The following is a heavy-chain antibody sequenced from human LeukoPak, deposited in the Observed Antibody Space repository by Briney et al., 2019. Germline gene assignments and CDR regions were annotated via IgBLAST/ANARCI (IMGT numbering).Heavy chain of an antibody. CDR1: GFTVSSNY. D-gene: IGHD3-16*01. Sequence: HPGGSLRLSCAASGFTVSSNYMSWVRQAPGKGLEWVSVIYSGGSTYYADSVKGRFTISRDNSKNTLYLQMNSLRAEDTAVYYCAKDDDYVSAFDIWGQGTMVTVSS. CDR3: AKDDDYVSAFDI. CDR2: IYSGGST. J-gene: IGHJ3*02. V-gene: IGHV3-66*01.